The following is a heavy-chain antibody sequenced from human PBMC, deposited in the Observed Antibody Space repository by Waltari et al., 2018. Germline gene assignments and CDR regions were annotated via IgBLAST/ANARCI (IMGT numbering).Heavy chain of an antibody. CDR2: INIGAGTT. CDR1: GYTFTIYY. Sequence: QVQLVQAGSEVKKPGASVKVSCEASGYTFTIYYIHWVRQAPGQGLEWMGMINIGAGTTNYAPKFRGRVTMTRDTSTSTVYMELNSLRPDASAVYYCAREEPGATTGFDYWAQGTLVTVSS. J-gene: IGHJ4*02. CDR3: AREEPGATTGFDY. D-gene: IGHD1-26*01. V-gene: IGHV1-46*01.